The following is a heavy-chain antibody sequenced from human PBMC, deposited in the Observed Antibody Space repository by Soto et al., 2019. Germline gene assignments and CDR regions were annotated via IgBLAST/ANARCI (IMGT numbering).Heavy chain of an antibody. D-gene: IGHD6-13*01. V-gene: IGHV3-23*01. CDR2: ISGSGDST. CDR3: ASRGPGTYFDY. Sequence: EVQLLESGGGLVQSGGSLRLSCAASGFTFSSYAMNWVRQAPGKGLEWVSVISGSGDSTYYTDSVKGRFTISRDNSKNTLYLQMNSLRAEDTAVYYCASRGPGTYFDYWGQGTLVTVSS. J-gene: IGHJ4*02. CDR1: GFTFSSYA.